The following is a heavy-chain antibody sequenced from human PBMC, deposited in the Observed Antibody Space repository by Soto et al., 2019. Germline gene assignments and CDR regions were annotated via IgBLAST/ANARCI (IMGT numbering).Heavy chain of an antibody. CDR1: GYSFTSYW. Sequence: PGESLKSSCKGSGYSFTSYWISWVRQMPGKGLEWMGRIDPSDSYTNYSPSFQGHVTISADKSISTAYLQWSSLKASDTAMYYCATPEVYSPDSYGMDVWGQGTTVTVSS. D-gene: IGHD2-8*01. CDR2: IDPSDSYT. CDR3: ATPEVYSPDSYGMDV. J-gene: IGHJ6*02. V-gene: IGHV5-10-1*01.